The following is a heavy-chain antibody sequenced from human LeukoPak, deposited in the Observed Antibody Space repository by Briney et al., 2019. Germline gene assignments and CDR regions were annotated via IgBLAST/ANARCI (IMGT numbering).Heavy chain of an antibody. CDR3: ARGQYFA. D-gene: IGHD3-9*01. CDR2: IKQDGSEK. J-gene: IGHJ5*02. CDR1: GFTFSSYG. V-gene: IGHV3-7*01. Sequence: GGSLRLSCGASGFTFSSYGMNWVRQAPGKGLEWVANIKQDGSEKYYVDSVKGRFTISRDNAKNSLYLQMNSLRAEDTAVYYCARGQYFAWGQGTLVTVSS.